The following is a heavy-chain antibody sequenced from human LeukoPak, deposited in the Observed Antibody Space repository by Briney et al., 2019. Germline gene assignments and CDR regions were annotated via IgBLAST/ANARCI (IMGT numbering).Heavy chain of an antibody. V-gene: IGHV3-53*01. CDR2: IFADGSA. CDR3: ARVPDRSGYGGTFDI. CDR1: EFTVISAY. Sequence: GSLRLSCEASEFTVISAYMDWGRQAPGKGLEWVSDIFADGSAYYADSVKGLLTISRDNSKNMVYLQMNSLTAEDTAVYYCARVPDRSGYGGTFDIWGQGTMVTDS. J-gene: IGHJ3*02. D-gene: IGHD3-22*01.